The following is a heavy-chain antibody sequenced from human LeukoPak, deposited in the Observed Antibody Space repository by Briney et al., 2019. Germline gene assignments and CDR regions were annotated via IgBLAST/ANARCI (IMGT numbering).Heavy chain of an antibody. CDR1: GYTFTSYY. V-gene: IGHV1-69*05. CDR2: IIPIFGTA. Sequence: AASVKVSCKASGYTFTSYYMHWVRQAPGQGLEWMGGIIPIFGTANYAQKFQGRVTITTDESTSTAYMELSSLRSEDTAVYYCARTLAAADLYYYYYMDVWGKGTTVTVSS. D-gene: IGHD6-13*01. J-gene: IGHJ6*03. CDR3: ARTLAAADLYYYYYMDV.